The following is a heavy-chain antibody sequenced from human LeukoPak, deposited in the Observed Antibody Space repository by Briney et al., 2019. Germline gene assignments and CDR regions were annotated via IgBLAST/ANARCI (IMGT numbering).Heavy chain of an antibody. V-gene: IGHV3-7*03. J-gene: IGHJ3*02. D-gene: IGHD6-13*01. CDR2: IKQDGSEK. CDR1: GFTFSSYW. Sequence: GGPLRHSCAASGFTFSSYWMSWVRQAPGKGPEWVANIKQDGSEKYYVDSVKGRFTISRDNAKNSLYLQMNSLRAEDTAVYYCAKGFVAAAGPLDAFDIWGQGTMVTVSS. CDR3: AKGFVAAAGPLDAFDI.